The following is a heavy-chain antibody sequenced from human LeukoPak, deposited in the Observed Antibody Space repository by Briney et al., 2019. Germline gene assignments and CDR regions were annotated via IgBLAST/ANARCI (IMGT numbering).Heavy chain of an antibody. V-gene: IGHV1-69*04. Sequence: SVKVSCKASGGTFSSYAISRVRQAPGQGLEWMGRIIPILGIANYAQKFQGRVTITADKSTSTAYMGLSSLRSEDTAVYYCGRDILTGYNDYWGQGTLVTVSS. CDR2: IIPILGIA. CDR3: GRDILTGYNDY. D-gene: IGHD3-9*01. CDR1: GGTFSSYA. J-gene: IGHJ4*02.